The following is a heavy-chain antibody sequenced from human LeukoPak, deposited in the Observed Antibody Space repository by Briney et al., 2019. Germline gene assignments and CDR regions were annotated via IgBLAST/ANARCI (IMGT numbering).Heavy chain of an antibody. CDR1: GYSFTSYW. J-gene: IGHJ6*03. CDR2: IYPGDSDT. CDR3: ARYVGELLAHLEYYYYYYYMDV. Sequence: KPGESLKISCKGSGYSFTSYWIGWVRQMPGKGLEWMGIIYPGDSDTRYSPSFQGQVTISADKSISTAYLQWSSLKASDTAMYYCARYVGELLAHLEYYYYYYYMDVWGKGTTVTVSS. D-gene: IGHD1-26*01. V-gene: IGHV5-51*03.